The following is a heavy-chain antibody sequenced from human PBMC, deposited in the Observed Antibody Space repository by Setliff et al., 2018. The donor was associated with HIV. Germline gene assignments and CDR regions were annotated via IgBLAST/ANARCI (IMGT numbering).Heavy chain of an antibody. J-gene: IGHJ4*02. V-gene: IGHV4-38-2*02. Sequence: SETLSLTCAVPGYSVSSGYYWGWIRQPPGKGLEWIGSMFHSGSTYYNPSLKSRVTMSGDTSKNQFSLKLSSVTAADTAVYYCAREDFYDSSGYRPLGYFDYWGQGTLVTVSS. CDR1: GYSVSSGYY. CDR3: AREDFYDSSGYRPLGYFDY. D-gene: IGHD3-22*01. CDR2: MFHSGST.